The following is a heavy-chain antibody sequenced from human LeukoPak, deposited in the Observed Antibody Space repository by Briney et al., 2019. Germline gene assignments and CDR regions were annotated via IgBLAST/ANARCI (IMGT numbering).Heavy chain of an antibody. V-gene: IGHV1-2*02. CDR3: ARDGIVVVPAAISKPYNWFDP. CDR1: GYTFTGYY. D-gene: IGHD2-2*01. CDR2: INPNSGGT. J-gene: IGHJ5*02. Sequence: ASVKVSCKASGYTFTGYYMHWVRQAPGQGLEWMGWINPNSGGTNYAQKLQGRVTMTRDTSISTAYMELSRLRSDDTAVYYCARDGIVVVPAAISKPYNWFDPWGQGTLVTVSS.